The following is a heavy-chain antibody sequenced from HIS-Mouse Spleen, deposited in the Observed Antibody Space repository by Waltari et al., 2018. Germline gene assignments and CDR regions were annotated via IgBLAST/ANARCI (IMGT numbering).Heavy chain of an antibody. CDR2: ISAYNGNT. V-gene: IGHV1-18*01. J-gene: IGHJ2*01. CDR1: GYTFTSYG. CDR3: ARKGYYYGSGSYWYFDL. D-gene: IGHD3-10*01. Sequence: QVQLVQSGAEVKKPGASVKVSCKASGYTFTSYGISWVRQAPGQGLEWMGWISAYNGNTNYAQKLQGRVTMTTDTYTSTAYMELRSLRSDDTAVYYCARKGYYYGSGSYWYFDLWGRGTLVTVSS.